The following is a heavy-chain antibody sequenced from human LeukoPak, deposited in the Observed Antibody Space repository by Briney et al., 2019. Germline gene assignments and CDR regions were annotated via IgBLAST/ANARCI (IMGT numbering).Heavy chain of an antibody. J-gene: IGHJ4*02. CDR2: INPSGGST. V-gene: IGHV1-46*01. Sequence: ASVKVSCKASGYTFTGYYMHWVRQAPGQGLEWMGIINPSGGSTTYSQIFQGRVAITRDTSTSTVYMELSSLRSEDTAMYYCARDRQVGTADYFDYWGQGTLVTVSS. CDR3: ARDRQVGTADYFDY. D-gene: IGHD1-26*01. CDR1: GYTFTGYY.